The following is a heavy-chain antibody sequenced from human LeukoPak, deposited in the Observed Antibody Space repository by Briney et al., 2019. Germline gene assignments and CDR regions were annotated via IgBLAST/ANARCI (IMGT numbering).Heavy chain of an antibody. CDR2: INIYNGNT. Sequence: ASVKVSYKASGYIFSNYAISWVRQAPGQGLEWMGWINIYNGNTNYAQRLQGRVTMTTDTSTSTAYMELMSLRSDDTAVYYCARDGGYYDSSGYMIVTNWFDPWGQGTLVTVSS. CDR3: ARDGGYYDSSGYMIVTNWFDP. V-gene: IGHV1-18*01. D-gene: IGHD3-22*01. CDR1: GYIFSNYA. J-gene: IGHJ5*02.